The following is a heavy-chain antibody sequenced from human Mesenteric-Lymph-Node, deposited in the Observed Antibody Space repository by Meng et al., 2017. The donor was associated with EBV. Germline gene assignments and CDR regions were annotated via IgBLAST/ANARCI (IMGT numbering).Heavy chain of an antibody. D-gene: IGHD5-12*01. CDR1: GYTFTTYG. J-gene: IGHJ4*02. CDR3: ARGYTGYAFLDY. Sequence: VQLVQSGVEVKKPGASMKVSCKASGYTFTTYGITWVRQAPGQGLEWMGWISGYNGNANYAQKLQGRVTMTTDTSTSTVHMELRSLRSDDTAVYYCARGYTGYAFLDYWGQGSLVTVSS. V-gene: IGHV1-18*01. CDR2: ISGYNGNA.